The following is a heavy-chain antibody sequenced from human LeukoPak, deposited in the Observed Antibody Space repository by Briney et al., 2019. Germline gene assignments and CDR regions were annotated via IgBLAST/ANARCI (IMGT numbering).Heavy chain of an antibody. CDR2: INHSGST. V-gene: IGHV4-34*01. Sequence: PSETLSLTCAVYGGSFSGYYWSWIRQPPGKGLEWIGEINHSGSTNYNPSLKSRVTISVDTSKNQFSLKLSSVTAADTAVYYCARVTMIVVVNWFDPWGQGTQVTVSS. J-gene: IGHJ5*02. CDR3: ARVTMIVVVNWFDP. CDR1: GGSFSGYY. D-gene: IGHD3-22*01.